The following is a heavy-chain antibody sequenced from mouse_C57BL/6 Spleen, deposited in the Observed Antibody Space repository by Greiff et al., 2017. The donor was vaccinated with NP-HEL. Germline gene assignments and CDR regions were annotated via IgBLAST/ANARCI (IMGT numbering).Heavy chain of an antibody. CDR2: FYPGSGSI. J-gene: IGHJ3*01. CDR1: GYTFTEYT. Sequence: VKLQESGAELVKPGASVKLSCKASGYTFTEYTIHWVKQRSGQGLEWIGWFYPGSGSIKYNEKFKDKATLTADKSSSTVYMELSRLTSEDSAVYFCARHEDQAIYYYGSNWFAYWGQGTLVTVSA. CDR3: ARHEDQAIYYYGSNWFAY. D-gene: IGHD1-1*01. V-gene: IGHV1-62-2*01.